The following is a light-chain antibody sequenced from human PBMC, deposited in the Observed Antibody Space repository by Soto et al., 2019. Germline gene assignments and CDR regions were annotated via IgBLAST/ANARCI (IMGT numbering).Light chain of an antibody. J-gene: IGLJ2*01. CDR1: SSDIGDYKY. CDR3: SSYTDSSFVI. CDR2: DVS. V-gene: IGLV2-14*03. Sequence: QSALTQPASVSGSPGQSITISCTGTSSDIGDYKYVSWYKQHPGKAAKLMIYDVSNRPSGVSNRFSGSKSGNTASLTISGLQAEDEADYYCSSYTDSSFVIFGGGTKLTVL.